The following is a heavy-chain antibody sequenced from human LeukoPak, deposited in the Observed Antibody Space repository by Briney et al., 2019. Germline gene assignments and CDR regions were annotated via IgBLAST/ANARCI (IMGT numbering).Heavy chain of an antibody. CDR3: ARLLVVVPATMANYGMDV. CDR2: ISGSGGST. CDR1: GFTFSNYA. Sequence: GGSLRLSCAASGFTFSNYALSWVRQAPGKGLEWVSGISGSGGSTYYGDSVKGRFTISRDSSKNTLYLQMNSLRADDTAVYYCARLLVVVPATMANYGMDVWGQGTTVTVSS. D-gene: IGHD2-2*01. J-gene: IGHJ6*02. V-gene: IGHV3-23*01.